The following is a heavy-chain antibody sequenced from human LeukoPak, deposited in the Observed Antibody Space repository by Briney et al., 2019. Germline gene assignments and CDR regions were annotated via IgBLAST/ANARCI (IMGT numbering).Heavy chain of an antibody. CDR2: ISYDGSNK. D-gene: IGHD5-12*01. CDR3: AKDSYRVGGYTRT. CDR1: GFTFSSYG. Sequence: PGGSLRLSCAASGFTFSSYGMHWVRQAPGKGLEWVAVISYDGSNKYYADSVKGRFTISRDNSKNTLYLQMNSLRAEDTAVYYCAKDSYRVGGYTRTWGQGTLVTVSS. J-gene: IGHJ4*02. V-gene: IGHV3-30*18.